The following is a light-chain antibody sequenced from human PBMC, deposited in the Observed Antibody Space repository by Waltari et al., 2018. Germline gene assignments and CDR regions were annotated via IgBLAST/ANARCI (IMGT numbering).Light chain of an antibody. J-gene: IGLJ2*01. Sequence: QSALTHPRSVSGSPGQSVTIPCTGTSSDVGGYNYVSWYQQHPGNAPKLIIYDVTKRPSGVPDRFSGSKSGNTASLTISGLQAEDEADYYCCSYAGPYTLIIFGGGTKLTVV. CDR1: SSDVGGYNY. CDR2: DVT. CDR3: CSYAGPYTLII. V-gene: IGLV2-11*01.